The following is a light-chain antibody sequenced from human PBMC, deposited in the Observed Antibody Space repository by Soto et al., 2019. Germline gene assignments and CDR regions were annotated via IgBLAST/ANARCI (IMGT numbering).Light chain of an antibody. J-gene: IGKJ3*01. CDR3: QEYNSTPFT. CDR1: QGISNY. Sequence: DIQMTQSPSSLSASVRDRVTITCRASQGISNYLAWYQHKPGKVPKLLIYASSTYEPAVPSRLSGSGSGTDFSVTISSLQPEDVATDYCQEYNSTPFTFGPGTKV. CDR2: ASS. V-gene: IGKV1-27*01.